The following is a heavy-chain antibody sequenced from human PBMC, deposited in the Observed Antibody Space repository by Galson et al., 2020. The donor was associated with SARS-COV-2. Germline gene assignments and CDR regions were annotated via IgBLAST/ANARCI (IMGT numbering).Heavy chain of an antibody. D-gene: IGHD2-2*01. V-gene: IGHV3-30*18. Sequence: GGSLRLSCAASGFIFSSFGMHWVRQAPGKGLELLALISYDGSNKYYADSVKGRFTISRDNSKNTLYLQMNSLRAEDTAVYYCAKEWEYQLQAYDFYGMYVWGQGTTVTVAS. CDR1: GFIFSSFG. CDR2: ISYDGSNK. J-gene: IGHJ6*02. CDR3: AKEWEYQLQAYDFYGMYV.